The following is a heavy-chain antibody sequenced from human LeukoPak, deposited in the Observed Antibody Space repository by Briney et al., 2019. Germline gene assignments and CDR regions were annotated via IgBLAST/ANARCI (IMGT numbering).Heavy chain of an antibody. D-gene: IGHD6-13*01. CDR3: AKVSSSSWYVPDYYYMDV. CDR1: GFTFSSYG. V-gene: IGHV3-23*01. Sequence: GGSLRLSCAASGFTFSSYGMSRVRQAPGKGLEWVSAISGSGGSTYYADSVKGRFTISRDNSKNTLYLQMNSLRAEDTAVYYCAKVSSSSWYVPDYYYMDVWGKGTTVTISS. J-gene: IGHJ6*03. CDR2: ISGSGGST.